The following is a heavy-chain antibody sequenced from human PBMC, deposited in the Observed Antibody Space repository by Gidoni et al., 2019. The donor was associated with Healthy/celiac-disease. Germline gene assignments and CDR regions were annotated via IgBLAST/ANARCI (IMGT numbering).Heavy chain of an antibody. V-gene: IGHV4-59*01. CDR1: GGSISSYY. D-gene: IGHD3-10*01. CDR3: ARDGTPGYYYGSGSDAFDI. Sequence: GGSISSYYWSWIRQPPGKGLEWIGYIYYSGSTNYNPSLKSRVTISVDTSKNQFSLKLSSVTAADTAVYYCARDGTPGYYYGSGSDAFDIWGQGIMVTVSS. J-gene: IGHJ3*02. CDR2: IYYSGST.